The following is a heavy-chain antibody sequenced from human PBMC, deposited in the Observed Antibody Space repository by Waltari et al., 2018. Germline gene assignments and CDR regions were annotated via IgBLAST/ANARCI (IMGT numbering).Heavy chain of an antibody. CDR3: AKFRSSSSDYYYGMDV. Sequence: EVQLLESGGGLVQPGGSLRLSCAASGFTFSSYAMSWVRQAPGKGLEWVSAISGSGGSTYYADSVKGRFTISRDNSKNTLYLQMNSLRAEDTAVYYCAKFRSSSSDYYYGMDVWGQGTTVTVSS. D-gene: IGHD6-13*01. CDR2: ISGSGGST. J-gene: IGHJ6*02. CDR1: GFTFSSYA. V-gene: IGHV3-23*01.